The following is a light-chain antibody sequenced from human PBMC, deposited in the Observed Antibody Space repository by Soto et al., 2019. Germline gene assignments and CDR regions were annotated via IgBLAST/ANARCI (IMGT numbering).Light chain of an antibody. CDR2: DAS. V-gene: IGKV3-20*01. J-gene: IGKJ2*01. Sequence: EIVLTQSPGTLSLSPGERATLSCRASQSVTSNYLAWYQQKHGQAPRLLIYDASSRATGIPDRFSGSGSGTDFTVTISSLEPEDFAVYYCQQYGSSPPLYKFGQGTKLEIK. CDR3: QQYGSSPPLYK. CDR1: QSVTSNY.